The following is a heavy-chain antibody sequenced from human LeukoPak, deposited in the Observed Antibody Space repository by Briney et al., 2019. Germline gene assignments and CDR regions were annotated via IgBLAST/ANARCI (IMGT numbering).Heavy chain of an antibody. CDR1: GFTFRTYG. Sequence: GGSLRLSCAASGFTFRTYGMNWVRQAPGEGLEWVSSITSGSSYIYYADSVKGRFTISRDNAENSLYLHMNSLRVEDTAIYYCARVGDSSAWPLDYWGQGTLVTVSS. CDR3: ARVGDSSAWPLDY. D-gene: IGHD6-19*01. V-gene: IGHV3-21*01. J-gene: IGHJ4*02. CDR2: ITSGSSYI.